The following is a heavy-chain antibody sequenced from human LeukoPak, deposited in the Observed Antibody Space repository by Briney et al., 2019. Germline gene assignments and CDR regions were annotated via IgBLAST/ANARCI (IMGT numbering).Heavy chain of an antibody. CDR2: AGWAGGTT. V-gene: IGHV3-43*01. D-gene: IGHD2-2*03. Sequence: GGSLRLSCATSGFTLGRYTIHCVRPAPGKGLEGVSIAGWAGGTTYYSNSVRGRYTISRDSSKNSVYLQMNRLTTDDTAFYFCVMELDIRFFDYWGQGALVTVSS. J-gene: IGHJ4*02. CDR3: VMELDIRFFDY. CDR1: GFTLGRYT.